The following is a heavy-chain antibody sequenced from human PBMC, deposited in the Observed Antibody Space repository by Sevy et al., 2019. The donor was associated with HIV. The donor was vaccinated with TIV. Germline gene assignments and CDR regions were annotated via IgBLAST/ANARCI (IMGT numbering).Heavy chain of an antibody. CDR2: ISSSSSTI. V-gene: IGHV3-48*01. J-gene: IGHJ6*02. CDR1: AFTFSSYS. Sequence: GGSLRLSCAASAFTFSSYSMNWVRQAPGKGLEWVSYISSSSSTIYYADSVKGRFTISRDNAKNSLYLQMNSLRAEDTAVYYCARGAKDIVVVPAATVYYYYGMDVWGQGTTVTVSS. D-gene: IGHD2-2*01. CDR3: ARGAKDIVVVPAATVYYYYGMDV.